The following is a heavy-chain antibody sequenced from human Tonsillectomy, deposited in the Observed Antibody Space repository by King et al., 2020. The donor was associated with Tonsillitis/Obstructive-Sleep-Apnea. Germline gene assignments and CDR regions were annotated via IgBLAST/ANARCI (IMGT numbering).Heavy chain of an antibody. CDR1: GFTVSSNY. Sequence: VQLVESGGGLIQPGGSVRLSCAASGFTVSSNYMSWVRQAPGKGLEWVSXXYSGGGTYYADSVKXRFTISRDNSXNTLYLQMNSLRAEDTAVYFCARDRVVVVPAAIPVYYYYGMDVWGQGTTVTVSS. D-gene: IGHD2-2*02. CDR2: XYSGGGT. V-gene: IGHV3-53*01. J-gene: IGHJ6*02. CDR3: ARDRVVVVPAAIPVYYYYGMDV.